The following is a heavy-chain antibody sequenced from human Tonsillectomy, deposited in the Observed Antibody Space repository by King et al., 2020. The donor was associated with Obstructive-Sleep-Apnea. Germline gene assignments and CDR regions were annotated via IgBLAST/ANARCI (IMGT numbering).Heavy chain of an antibody. V-gene: IGHV4-39*07. CDR2: IYFSGNT. Sequence: QLQESGPGLVKPSETLSLTCTVSGGSISSSSYYWGWIRQPPGKGLEWIGSIYFSGNTYYNPSLKRRVTISVDTSKNQFSLKLSSVTAADTAVYYCARSIKDILTGYYPEFDYWGQGTLVTVSS. J-gene: IGHJ4*02. CDR1: GGSISSSSYY. CDR3: ARSIKDILTGYYPEFDY. D-gene: IGHD3-9*01.